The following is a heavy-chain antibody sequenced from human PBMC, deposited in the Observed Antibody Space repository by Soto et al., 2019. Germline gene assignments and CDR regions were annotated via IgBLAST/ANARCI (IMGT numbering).Heavy chain of an antibody. Sequence: VQLLESGGGLVQPGGSLRLSCAASGFTFSSYAMSWVRQAPGKGLEWVSAISGSGGSTYYADSVKGRFTISRDNSKNTLYLQMNSLRVEDTAVYYCAKADDYGDYYYYYYMDVWGKGTTVTVSS. CDR1: GFTFSSYA. CDR2: ISGSGGST. J-gene: IGHJ6*03. V-gene: IGHV3-23*01. CDR3: AKADDYGDYYYYYYMDV. D-gene: IGHD4-17*01.